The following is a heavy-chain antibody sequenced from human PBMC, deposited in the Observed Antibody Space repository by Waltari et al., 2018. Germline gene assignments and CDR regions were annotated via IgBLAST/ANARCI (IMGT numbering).Heavy chain of an antibody. D-gene: IGHD5-12*01. J-gene: IGHJ6*02. CDR1: GGSFSGSY. CDR3: ARALRYYYYYGMDV. V-gene: IGHV4-34*01. Sequence: QVQLQQWGAGLLKPSETLSLTCAVYGGSFSGSYLSWIRQHPGKGLEWIGEINHSGSTNYNPSLKSRVTISVDTSKNQFSLKLSSVTAADTAVYYCARALRYYYYYGMDVWGQGTTVTVSS. CDR2: INHSGST.